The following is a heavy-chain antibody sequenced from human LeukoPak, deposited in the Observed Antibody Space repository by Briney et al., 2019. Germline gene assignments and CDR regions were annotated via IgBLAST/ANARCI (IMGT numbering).Heavy chain of an antibody. D-gene: IGHD1-20*01. CDR3: ARGANYNWDS. CDR2: ISYSGST. CDR1: GDSISSHKW. V-gene: IGHV4-4*02. Sequence: PSGTLSLTCTVSGDSISSHKWWWCWVRQPPGKGLEWIGEISYSGSTSYNPSLKSRVTIAADMSKNQFSLSLTSVTAADTAVYYCARGANYNWDSWGQGTLVTVSS. J-gene: IGHJ4*02.